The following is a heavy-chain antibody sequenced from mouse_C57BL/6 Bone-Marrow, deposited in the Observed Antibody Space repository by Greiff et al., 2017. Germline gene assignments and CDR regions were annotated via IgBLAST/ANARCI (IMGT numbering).Heavy chain of an antibody. CDR3: TTPLYYCNYRPY. D-gene: IGHD2-1*01. Sequence: EVQLQQSGAELVRPGASVKLSCTASGFNIKDDYMHWVKQRPEQGLEWIGWIDPENGDTEYASKFQGKATITADASSNTAYLQLSSLTSEDTAVYYCTTPLYYCNYRPYWGQGTLVTVSA. CDR1: GFNIKDDY. V-gene: IGHV14-4*01. CDR2: IDPENGDT. J-gene: IGHJ3*01.